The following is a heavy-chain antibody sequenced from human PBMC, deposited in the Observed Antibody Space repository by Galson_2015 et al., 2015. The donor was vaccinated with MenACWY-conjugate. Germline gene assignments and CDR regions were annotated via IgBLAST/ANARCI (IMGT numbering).Heavy chain of an antibody. D-gene: IGHD3-3*01. CDR2: ISISSSYI. V-gene: IGHV3-21*01. Sequence: SLRLSCAASGFMFSSHPMNWVRQAPGKGLEWVSSISISSSYIYYADSVKGRFTISRDNAKDSLYLQMNSLTAEDTAVYYCARDYARLEWLSAYYFDYWGQGTPVTVSS. J-gene: IGHJ4*02. CDR3: ARDYARLEWLSAYYFDY. CDR1: GFMFSSHP.